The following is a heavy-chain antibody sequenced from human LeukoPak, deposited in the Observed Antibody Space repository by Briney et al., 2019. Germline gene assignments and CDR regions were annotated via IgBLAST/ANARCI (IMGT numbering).Heavy chain of an antibody. D-gene: IGHD4-17*01. CDR2: IKQDGSEK. Sequence: PGGSLRLSCAASGFTFSKDDFHWVRQAPGKGLEWVANIKQDGSEKYYVDSVKGRFTISRDNAKNSLYLQMNSLRAEDTAVYYCARARRATVTTYYFDYWGQGTLVTVSS. CDR1: GFTFSKDD. CDR3: ARARRATVTTYYFDY. V-gene: IGHV3-7*01. J-gene: IGHJ4*02.